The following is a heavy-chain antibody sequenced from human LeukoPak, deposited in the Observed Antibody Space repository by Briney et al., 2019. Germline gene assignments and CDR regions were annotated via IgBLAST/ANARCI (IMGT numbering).Heavy chain of an antibody. D-gene: IGHD2-2*01. V-gene: IGHV3-30-3*01. CDR1: GFTFSIYA. Sequence: GGSLRLSCAASGFTFSIYAMHWVRQAPGEGLEWVAVISYDGSNKYYADSVKGRFTISRDNSKNTLYLQMNSLRAEDTAVYYCARDQVPAANFDYWGQGTLVTVSS. CDR2: ISYDGSNK. J-gene: IGHJ4*02. CDR3: ARDQVPAANFDY.